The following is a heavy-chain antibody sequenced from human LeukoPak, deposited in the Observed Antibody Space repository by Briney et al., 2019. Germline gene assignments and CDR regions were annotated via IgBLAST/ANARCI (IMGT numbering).Heavy chain of an antibody. CDR2: LYYSGNT. D-gene: IGHD1-26*01. CDR3: ARGEYEDLVDN. J-gene: IGHJ4*02. V-gene: IGHV4-59*01. CDR1: GGSISDYY. Sequence: PSETLSLTCTVSGGSISDYYWSWIRQSPVRGPEWIGYLYYSGNTNYNPSLKSRLTISRDMAKNQFSLKLSSVTSADTAVYYCARGEYEDLVDNWGQGTLVTVSS.